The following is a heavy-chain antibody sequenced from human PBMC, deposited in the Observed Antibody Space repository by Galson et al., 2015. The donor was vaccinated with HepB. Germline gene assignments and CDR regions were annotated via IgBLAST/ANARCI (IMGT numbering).Heavy chain of an antibody. Sequence: SVKVSCKASGGTFSSYAISWVRQAPGQGLEWMGGIIPIFGIANYAQKFQGRVTITADESTSTAYMELSSLRSEDTAVYYCARDVDGDSSSWYYFDYWGQGTLVTVSS. D-gene: IGHD6-13*01. CDR3: ARDVDGDSSSWYYFDY. V-gene: IGHV1-69*13. CDR2: IIPIFGIA. CDR1: GGTFSSYA. J-gene: IGHJ4*02.